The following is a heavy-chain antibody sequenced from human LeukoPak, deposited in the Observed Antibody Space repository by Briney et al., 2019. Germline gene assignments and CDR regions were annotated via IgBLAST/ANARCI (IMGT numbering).Heavy chain of an antibody. Sequence: ASVKVSCKASGYTFTSYDINWVRQATGQGLEWMGWMNPNSGNTGHAQKFQGRVTMTRNTSISTAYMELSSLRSEDTAVYYCATENTYYYGSGRHGDYWGQGTLVTVSS. V-gene: IGHV1-8*01. J-gene: IGHJ4*02. CDR2: MNPNSGNT. D-gene: IGHD3-10*01. CDR3: ATENTYYYGSGRHGDY. CDR1: GYTFTSYD.